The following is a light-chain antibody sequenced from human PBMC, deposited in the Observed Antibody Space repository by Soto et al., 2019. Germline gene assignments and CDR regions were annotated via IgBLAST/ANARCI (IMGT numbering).Light chain of an antibody. Sequence: QAVVTQAPSLTVSPGGTVTLTCASSTGAVTSGYYPNWLQQKPGQPPRALIYSKSNKLSWTPAPFSGSRLGGKAVLTVLGVEPEDEDYYYCRLCYVSGVVFGGGTKLTVL. J-gene: IGLJ2*01. V-gene: IGLV7-43*01. CDR1: TGAVTSGYY. CDR3: RLCYVSGVV. CDR2: SKS.